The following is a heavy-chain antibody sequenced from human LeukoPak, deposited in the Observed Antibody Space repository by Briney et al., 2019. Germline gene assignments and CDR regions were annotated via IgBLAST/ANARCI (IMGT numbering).Heavy chain of an antibody. V-gene: IGHV1-69*01. CDR1: GGTFSSYA. Sequence: SETVSCQASGGTFSSYAISWVGQAPPQGLEWVGGIIPIFGTANYAQKFQGRVTITADESTSTAYMELSSLRSEDTAVYYCATGRWNSSSWGDYWGQGTLVTVSS. CDR3: ATGRWNSSSWGDY. J-gene: IGHJ4*02. CDR2: IIPIFGTA. D-gene: IGHD6-13*01.